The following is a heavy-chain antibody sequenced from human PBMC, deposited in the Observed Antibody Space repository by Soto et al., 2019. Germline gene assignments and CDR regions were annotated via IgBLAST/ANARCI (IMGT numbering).Heavy chain of an antibody. CDR2: IYHSGST. CDR1: SGSISSSNW. D-gene: IGHD6-13*01. CDR3: ASYIAAAGKNYFDY. Sequence: SETLSLTCAVSSGSISSSNWWSWVRQPPGKGLEWIGEIYHSGSTNYNPSLKSRVTISVDKSKNQFSLKLSSVTAADTAVYYCASYIAAAGKNYFDYWGQGTLVTSPQ. V-gene: IGHV4-4*02. J-gene: IGHJ4*02.